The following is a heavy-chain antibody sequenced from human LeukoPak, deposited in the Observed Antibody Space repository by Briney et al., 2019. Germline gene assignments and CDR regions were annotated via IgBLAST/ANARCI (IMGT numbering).Heavy chain of an antibody. CDR1: GVTFSSYG. D-gene: IGHD7-27*01. CDR2: VWYDGSEK. J-gene: IGHJ4*02. V-gene: IGHV3-33*01. Sequence: GGSLRLSCAASGVTFSSYGIHWVRQAPGKGLEWVAVVWYDGSEKYYADSVKGRFTISRDNSKNTLYLQMNSLRAEDTAIYYCARDRGDPDYYFDQWGQGTLVTVSS. CDR3: ARDRGDPDYYFDQ.